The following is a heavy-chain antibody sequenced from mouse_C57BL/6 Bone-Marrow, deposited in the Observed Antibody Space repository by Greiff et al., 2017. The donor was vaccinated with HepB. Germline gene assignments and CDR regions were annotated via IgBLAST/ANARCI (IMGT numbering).Heavy chain of an antibody. CDR2: IRNKANNHAT. V-gene: IGHV6-6*01. J-gene: IGHJ4*01. D-gene: IGHD2-3*01. CDR1: GFPFSDAW. Sequence: EVKVEESGGGLVQPGGSMKLSCAASGFPFSDAWMDWVRQSPEKGLEWVAEIRNKANNHATYYAESVKGRFTISRDDSKSSVYLQMNSLSAEDTGIYYGTRGDDGYRYAMDYWGQGTSVTVSS. CDR3: TRGDDGYRYAMDY.